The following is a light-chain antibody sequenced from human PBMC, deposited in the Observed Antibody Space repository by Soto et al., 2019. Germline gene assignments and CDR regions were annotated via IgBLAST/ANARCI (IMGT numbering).Light chain of an antibody. V-gene: IGKV1-27*01. CDR1: QGINNY. Sequence: KVNKSPASLSASVGSRVSITCRASQGINNYLAWYQQKPGKVPKVLIYAASTLQPGVPSRFSGSGSGTDFTLTINSLQPDDIATYYCQNYDSDPITFGQGTRLANK. CDR3: QNYDSDPIT. CDR2: AAS. J-gene: IGKJ5*01.